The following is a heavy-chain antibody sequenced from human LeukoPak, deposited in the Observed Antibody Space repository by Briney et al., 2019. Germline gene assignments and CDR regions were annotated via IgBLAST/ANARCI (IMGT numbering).Heavy chain of an antibody. Sequence: GGSLRLSCAASGFTFSSYGMHWVRQAPGKGLEWVAVIWYDGSNKYYADSVKGRFTISRDNSKNTLYLQMNSLRAEDTAVYYCAKAGIFGVVITYLDYWGQGTLVTVSS. CDR2: IWYDGSNK. CDR3: AKAGIFGVVITYLDY. V-gene: IGHV3-33*06. D-gene: IGHD3-3*01. J-gene: IGHJ4*02. CDR1: GFTFSSYG.